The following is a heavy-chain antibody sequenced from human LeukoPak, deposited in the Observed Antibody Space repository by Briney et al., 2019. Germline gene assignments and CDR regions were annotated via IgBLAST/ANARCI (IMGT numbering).Heavy chain of an antibody. CDR2: ISGSGDST. CDR1: GFTFSSYA. Sequence: GGSLRLSCAASGFTFSSYAMSWVRQAPGEGLEWVSAISGSGDSTYYANSVKGRFTISRDNSKNTLYLQMNSLRVEDTAVYFCAKVSWGSGYPVDNWGQGTLVTVSS. CDR3: AKVSWGSGYPVDN. J-gene: IGHJ4*02. D-gene: IGHD3-3*01. V-gene: IGHV3-23*01.